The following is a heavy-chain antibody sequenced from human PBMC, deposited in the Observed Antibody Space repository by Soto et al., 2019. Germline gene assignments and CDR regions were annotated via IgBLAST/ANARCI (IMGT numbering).Heavy chain of an antibody. V-gene: IGHV4-31*03. J-gene: IGHJ4*02. CDR1: GGSISSGGYY. Sequence: QVQLQESGPGLVKPSQTLSLTCTVSGGSISSGGYYWSWIRQHPGKGLEWIGYIYYSGSPHYNPSPTSRVTISVDTSKNQFSLKLSSVTAADTAVYYCAREMVRGVIPRVLDYWGQGTLVPVSS. D-gene: IGHD3-10*01. CDR2: IYYSGSP. CDR3: AREMVRGVIPRVLDY.